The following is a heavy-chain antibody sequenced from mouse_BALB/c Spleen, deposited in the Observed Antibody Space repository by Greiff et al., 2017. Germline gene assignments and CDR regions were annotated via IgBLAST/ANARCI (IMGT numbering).Heavy chain of an antibody. CDR2: ISSGSSTI. Sequence: DVQLQESGGGLVQPGGSRKLSCAASGFTFSSFGMHWVRQAPEKGLEWVAYISSGSSTIYYADTVKGRFTISRDNPKNTLFLQMTSLRSEDTAMYYCARGDYGYEEDYFDYWGQGTTLTVSS. CDR3: ARGDYGYEEDYFDY. D-gene: IGHD2-2*01. J-gene: IGHJ2*01. CDR1: GFTFSSFG. V-gene: IGHV5-17*02.